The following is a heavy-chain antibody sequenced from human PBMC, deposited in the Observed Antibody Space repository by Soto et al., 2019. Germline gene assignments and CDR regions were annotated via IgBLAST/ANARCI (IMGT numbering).Heavy chain of an antibody. V-gene: IGHV1-2*04. Sequence: SVKVSCKASGYTFTGYYMHWVRQAPGQGLEWMGWINPNSGGTNYAQKFQGWVTMTRDTSISTAYMELSRLRSDDTAVYYCARGIGGSSWYYYYGMDVWGQGTTVTVSS. CDR3: ARGIGGSSWYYYYGMDV. D-gene: IGHD6-13*01. CDR2: INPNSGGT. CDR1: GYTFTGYY. J-gene: IGHJ6*02.